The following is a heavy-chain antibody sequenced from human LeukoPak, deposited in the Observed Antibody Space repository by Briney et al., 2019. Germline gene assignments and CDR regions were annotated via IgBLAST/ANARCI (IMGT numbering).Heavy chain of an antibody. Sequence: SETLSLTCIVSGGSISSYYWSWIRQPPGKGLEWIGYIYYSGSTNYNPSLKSRVTISVDTSKNQFSLKLSSVTAADTAVYYCARDLDSFDYWGQGALVTVSS. V-gene: IGHV4-59*12. J-gene: IGHJ4*02. CDR2: IYYSGST. CDR3: ARDLDSFDY. CDR1: GGSISSYY.